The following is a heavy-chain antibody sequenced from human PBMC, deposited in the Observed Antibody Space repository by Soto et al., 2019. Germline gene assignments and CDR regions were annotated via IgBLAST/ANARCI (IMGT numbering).Heavy chain of an antibody. CDR3: ARGNDFWRRHLDP. CDR1: GGSISGYY. Sequence: PSETLSLTCTVSGGSISGYYWSWIRQPPGKGLEWIGYIYYSGSTNYNPSLKSRVTISVDTSKNQSSLKLSSVTAADTAVYYCARGNDFWRRHLDPWGQGTLVTVSS. D-gene: IGHD3-3*01. J-gene: IGHJ5*02. V-gene: IGHV4-59*01. CDR2: IYYSGST.